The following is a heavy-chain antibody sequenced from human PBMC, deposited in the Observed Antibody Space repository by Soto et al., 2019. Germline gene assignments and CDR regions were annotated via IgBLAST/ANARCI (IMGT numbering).Heavy chain of an antibody. CDR2: ISTSGTT. Sequence: LSLTCTVSGASISSYFWTWIRQPAGKGLDWIGRISTSGTTNYNPSLKSRVTMSLDTSKNHFSLNLSSVTAADTAVYYCAREAGPDRWFDPWGQGTLVTVSS. CDR3: AREAGPDRWFDP. CDR1: GASISSYF. V-gene: IGHV4-4*07. D-gene: IGHD6-19*01. J-gene: IGHJ5*02.